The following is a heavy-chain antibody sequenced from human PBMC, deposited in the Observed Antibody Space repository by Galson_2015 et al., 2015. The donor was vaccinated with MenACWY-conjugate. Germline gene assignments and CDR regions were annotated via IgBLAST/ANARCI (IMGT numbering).Heavy chain of an antibody. CDR1: GGTFSSYT. J-gene: IGHJ5*02. V-gene: IGHV1-69*02. Sequence: SVKVSCKASGGTFSSYTISWVRQAPGQGLEWMGRIIPILGIANYAQKFQGRVTITADKSTSTAYMELSSLRSEDTAVYYCARGGTYYDILTGYYNWFDPWGQGTLVTVSS. CDR3: ARGGTYYDILTGYYNWFDP. CDR2: IIPILGIA. D-gene: IGHD3-9*01.